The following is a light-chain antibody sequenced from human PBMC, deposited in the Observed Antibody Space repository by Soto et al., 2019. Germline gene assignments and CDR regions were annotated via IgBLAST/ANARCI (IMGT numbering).Light chain of an antibody. V-gene: IGKV3-20*01. J-gene: IGKJ1*01. Sequence: DIALRISPETLSLSDGQRSVHSIGPSQTVNNNYLAWCQQKPGQAPRLLIYGASRRATGIPDRFSGSASGTDFTLPISRLEPEDFAVYFCQHYSDLTMTFGQGTKVDIK. CDR1: QTVNNNY. CDR2: GAS. CDR3: QHYSDLTMT.